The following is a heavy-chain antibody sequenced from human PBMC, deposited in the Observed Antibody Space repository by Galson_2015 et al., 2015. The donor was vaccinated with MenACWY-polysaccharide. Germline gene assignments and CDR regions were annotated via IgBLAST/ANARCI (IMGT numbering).Heavy chain of an antibody. V-gene: IGHV1-18*01. CDR2: IGAYNGKT. Sequence: SVKVSCKGSGYTFTSYGITWVRQAPGQGLEWKGWIGAYNGKTNYAQKLQGRVTMTTDTSTSTAYMELRSLRSDDTAVYYCARENVLLWSTRWFDPWGQGTLVTVSS. J-gene: IGHJ5*02. CDR3: ARENVLLWSTRWFDP. CDR1: GYTFTSYG. D-gene: IGHD3-10*01.